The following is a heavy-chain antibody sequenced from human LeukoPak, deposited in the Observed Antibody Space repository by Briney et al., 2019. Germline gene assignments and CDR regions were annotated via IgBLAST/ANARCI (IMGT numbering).Heavy chain of an antibody. Sequence: GGSLRLSCAASGFTFSHYAMTWVRQGPGERLEWVSSITDNGINTYYIDSVKGRFTMSRDNSKDTLYLQMTSLRADDSALYYCARAPYPSCNDASCYPLDYWGQGTLVTVSS. CDR3: ARAPYPSCNDASCYPLDY. CDR1: GFTFSHYA. J-gene: IGHJ4*02. V-gene: IGHV3-23*01. D-gene: IGHD2-15*01. CDR2: ITDNGINT.